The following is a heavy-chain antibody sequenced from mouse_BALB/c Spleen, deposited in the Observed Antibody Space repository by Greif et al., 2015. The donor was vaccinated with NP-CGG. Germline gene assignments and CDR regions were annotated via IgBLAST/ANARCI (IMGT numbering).Heavy chain of an antibody. Sequence: QVHVKQPGAELVKPGASVKLSCKASGYTFTSYWMHWVKQRPGQGLEWIGEINPSNGRTNYNEKFKSKATLTVDKSSSTAYMQLSSLTSEDSAVYYCARYYYAMDYWDQGTSVTVSS. CDR3: ARYYYAMDY. V-gene: IGHV1S81*02. CDR1: GYTFTSYW. J-gene: IGHJ4*01. CDR2: INPSNGRT.